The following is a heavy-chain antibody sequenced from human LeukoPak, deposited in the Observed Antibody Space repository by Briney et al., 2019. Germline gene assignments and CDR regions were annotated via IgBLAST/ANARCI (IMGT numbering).Heavy chain of an antibody. CDR2: INHSGST. D-gene: IGHD3-16*01. Sequence: SETLSLTCAVYGGSFSGYYWSWIRQPPGKGLEWVGEINHSGSTNYYPSLNSRVTISVDTAKNQFSLKLSSVTAADTAVYYCARGPYDYVWGSYYWFDPWGQGTLVTVSS. CDR3: ARGPYDYVWGSYYWFDP. J-gene: IGHJ5*02. CDR1: GGSFSGYY. V-gene: IGHV4-34*01.